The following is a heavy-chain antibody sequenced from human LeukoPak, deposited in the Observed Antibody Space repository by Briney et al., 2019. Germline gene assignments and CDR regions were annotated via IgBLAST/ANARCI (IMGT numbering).Heavy chain of an antibody. CDR3: ARVGGYSYGYTFDY. D-gene: IGHD5-18*01. V-gene: IGHV1-2*02. Sequence: ASVKVSCKASGYTFTGYYMHWVRQAPGQGLEWMGWINPNSGGTNYAQKVQGRVTMTRDTSISTAYMELSRLRSDDTAVYYCARVGGYSYGYTFDYWGQGTLVTVSS. J-gene: IGHJ4*02. CDR1: GYTFTGYY. CDR2: INPNSGGT.